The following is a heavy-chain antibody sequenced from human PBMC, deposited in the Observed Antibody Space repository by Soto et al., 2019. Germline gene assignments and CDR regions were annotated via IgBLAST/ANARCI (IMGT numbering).Heavy chain of an antibody. CDR2: LSASGSNT. D-gene: IGHD6-19*01. Sequence: GGSLRLSCAASGFTFSNHAMSWVRQAPGKGLEWVSGLSASGSNTYYADSVKGRFTISRDNSKNILYLQMNSLRAEDTALYYCARRMAFTTGWYFDYWGQGTLVTVS. CDR3: ARRMAFTTGWYFDY. V-gene: IGHV3-23*01. J-gene: IGHJ4*02. CDR1: GFTFSNHA.